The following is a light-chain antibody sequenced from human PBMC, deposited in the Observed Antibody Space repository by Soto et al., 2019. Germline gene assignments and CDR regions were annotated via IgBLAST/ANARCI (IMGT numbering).Light chain of an antibody. CDR2: DAS. Sequence: DIQMTQSPSTLSASVGDRVTITCRASQSISSWLAWYQQKPGKAPKLLIYDASSLESGVPSRFSGSGSGTEFTLTISSLQPDAFATYYCQHYNSYGTFCQGTKVEIK. J-gene: IGKJ1*01. CDR1: QSISSW. CDR3: QHYNSYGT. V-gene: IGKV1-5*01.